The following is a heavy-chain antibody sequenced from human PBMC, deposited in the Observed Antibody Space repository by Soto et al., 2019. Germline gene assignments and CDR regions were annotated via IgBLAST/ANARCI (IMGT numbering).Heavy chain of an antibody. CDR1: GYTFSDYW. D-gene: IGHD1-26*01. Sequence: GESLKISCKGSGYTFSDYWIAWVRRMPGKGLDWMGIIYPEDLETKYSPSFRGQVTISADRSISTAYLQWRSLKASDTAMYYCARQSYSHYYYSGMDVWGHGTTVTVSS. CDR2: IYPEDLET. V-gene: IGHV5-51*01. CDR3: ARQSYSHYYYSGMDV. J-gene: IGHJ6*02.